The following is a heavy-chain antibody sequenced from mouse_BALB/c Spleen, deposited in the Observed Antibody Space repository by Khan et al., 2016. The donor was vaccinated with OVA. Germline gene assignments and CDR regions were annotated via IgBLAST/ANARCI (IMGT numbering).Heavy chain of an antibody. CDR2: ISYSGVT. CDR1: GYSITSGYA. J-gene: IGHJ2*01. V-gene: IGHV3-2*02. CDR3: ARGNYYGYYFDY. Sequence: EVQLLETGPGLVKPSQSLSLTCTVTGYSITSGYAWNWIRQFPGNKLEWMGYISYSGVTSYTPSLKSRISITRDTSKNQFFLQLNSVTTEDTATYYCARGNYYGYYFDYWGQGTTLPVSS. D-gene: IGHD1-1*01.